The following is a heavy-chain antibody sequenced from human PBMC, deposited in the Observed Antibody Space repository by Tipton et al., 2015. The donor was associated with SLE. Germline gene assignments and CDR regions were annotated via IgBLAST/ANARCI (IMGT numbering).Heavy chain of an antibody. CDR1: GGSISSHY. V-gene: IGHV3-21*04. D-gene: IGHD6-13*01. J-gene: IGHJ4*02. CDR3: ASPIAAAGI. CDR2: ISSSSSYI. Sequence: LSLTCTVSGGSISSHYWSWIRQPPGKGLEWVSSISSSSSYIYYADSVKGRFTISRDNAKNSLYLQMNSLRAEDTAVYYCASPIAAAGIWGQGTLVTVSS.